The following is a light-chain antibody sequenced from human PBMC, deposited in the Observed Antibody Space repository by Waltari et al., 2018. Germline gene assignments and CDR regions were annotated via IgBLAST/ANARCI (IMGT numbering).Light chain of an antibody. J-gene: IGKJ1*01. Sequence: EIVLTQSPGTLSLSPGERATLSCRVSQGVGKYLAWDQQRPGQAPRLLLYHTSIRATGIPDRFSGSGYGTDFSLTISRLEPEDFAVYFCQKYDFLPATFGQGTTVEIK. V-gene: IGKV3-20*01. CDR1: QGVGKY. CDR2: HTS. CDR3: QKYDFLPAT.